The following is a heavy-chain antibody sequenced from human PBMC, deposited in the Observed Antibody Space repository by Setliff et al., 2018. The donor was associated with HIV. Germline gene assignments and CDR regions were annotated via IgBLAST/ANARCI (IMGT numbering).Heavy chain of an antibody. CDR2: IKSKPDAGTA. CDR1: GFTFSSFS. CDR3: SQLGSSRY. V-gene: IGHV3-15*01. D-gene: IGHD1-26*01. J-gene: IGHJ4*02. Sequence: GGSLRLSCAASGFTFSSFSMSWVRQAPGKGLEWVGRIKSKPDAGTADYAAPVEGRFTISRDDSKNTLYLQMNSLKIEDTAVYYCSQLGSSRYWGQGTLVTVSS.